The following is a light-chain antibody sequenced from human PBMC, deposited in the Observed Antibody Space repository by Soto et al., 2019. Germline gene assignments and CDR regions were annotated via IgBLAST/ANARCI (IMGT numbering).Light chain of an antibody. Sequence: QSALTQPRSVSGSPGQSVTISCTGTSSDVGGYYYISWYQQHPGKAPKLIIYDVTKRPSGVPDRFSASKSGITASLTISGLLAEDEADYYCCSYAGTAGTYSSYVFGTGTKLTVL. J-gene: IGLJ1*01. CDR1: SSDVGGYYY. CDR2: DVT. CDR3: CSYAGTAGTYSSYV. V-gene: IGLV2-11*01.